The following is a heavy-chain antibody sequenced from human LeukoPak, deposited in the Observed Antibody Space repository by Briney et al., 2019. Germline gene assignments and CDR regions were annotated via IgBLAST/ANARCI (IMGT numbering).Heavy chain of an antibody. CDR2: MYYSGST. D-gene: IGHD3-22*01. CDR1: GGSISSGDYY. J-gene: IGHJ5*02. Sequence: SETLSLTCTVSGGSISSGDYYWSWIRQPPGKGLEWIAYMYYSGSTSYNPSLKSRVTMSADTSKNQLSLKLSSVTAADTAVYYCARPYYYDSRIDPWGQGILVTVSS. V-gene: IGHV4-30-4*01. CDR3: ARPYYYDSRIDP.